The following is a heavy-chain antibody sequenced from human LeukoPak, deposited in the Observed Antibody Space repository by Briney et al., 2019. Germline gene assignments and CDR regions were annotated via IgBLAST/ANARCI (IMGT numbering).Heavy chain of an antibody. Sequence: SETLSLTCTVAGGSISSGAYYWSWIRQHPGKGLDWIGHIYYSGSTYYNPSLKSRVTISVDTSKTQFSLTLSSVTAAVTAVYYCARDRTGGGSFGSTFEYWGQGTLVTVSS. J-gene: IGHJ4*02. V-gene: IGHV4-31*03. CDR2: IYYSGST. CDR3: ARDRTGGGSFGSTFEY. D-gene: IGHD2-15*01. CDR1: GGSISSGAYY.